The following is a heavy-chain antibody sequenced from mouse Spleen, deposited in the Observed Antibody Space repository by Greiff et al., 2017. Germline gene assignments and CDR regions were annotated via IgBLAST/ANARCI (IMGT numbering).Heavy chain of an antibody. CDR1: GYSITSGYY. J-gene: IGHJ3*01. Sequence: VQLQQSGPGLVKPSQSLSLTCSVTGYSITSGYYWNWIRQFPGNKLEWMGYISYDGSNNYNPSLKNRISITRDTSKNQFFLKLNSVTTEDTATYYCARGDTTVVAPFAYWGQGTLVTVSA. CDR3: ARGDTTVVAPFAY. V-gene: IGHV3-6*01. D-gene: IGHD1-1*01. CDR2: ISYDGSN.